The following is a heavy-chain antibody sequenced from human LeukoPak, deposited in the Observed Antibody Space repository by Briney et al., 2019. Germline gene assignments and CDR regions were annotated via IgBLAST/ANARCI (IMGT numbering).Heavy chain of an antibody. CDR1: GFTFSSYW. CDR3: ARDVVGALDY. J-gene: IGHJ4*02. CDR2: IKQDASVK. Sequence: GGSLRLSCAASGFTFSSYWMAWVRQAPGKGLEWVANIKQDASVKQYVDSVKGRFTISRDNADNSVYLQMNSLRIKDTAVYYCARDVVGALDYWGQGTLVTVSS. D-gene: IGHD2-15*01. V-gene: IGHV3-7*01.